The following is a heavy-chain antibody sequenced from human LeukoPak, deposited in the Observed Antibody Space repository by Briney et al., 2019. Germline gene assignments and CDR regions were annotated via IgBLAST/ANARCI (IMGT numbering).Heavy chain of an antibody. CDR3: ARDPLIAAAGRGFFDY. D-gene: IGHD6-13*01. J-gene: IGHJ4*02. CDR1: GFTFSSYS. V-gene: IGHV3-21*01. Sequence: GGSLRLSCAASGFTFSSYSMNWVRQAPGKGLEWVSSSSSSSSYIYYADSVKGRFTISRDNAKNSLYLQMNSLRAEDTAVYYCARDPLIAAAGRGFFDYWGQGTLVTVSS. CDR2: SSSSSSYI.